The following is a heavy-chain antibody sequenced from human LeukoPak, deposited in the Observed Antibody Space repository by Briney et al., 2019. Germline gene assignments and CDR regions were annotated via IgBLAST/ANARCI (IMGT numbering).Heavy chain of an antibody. D-gene: IGHD5-18*01. Sequence: SETLSLTCAVYGGSFSGYYWSWIRQPPGKGLEWIGTMYYSGPTYYNPSLKSRLTISVDTSKNQFSLKLSSVTAADTAIYYCARGLGYSYGSVWFDPWGQGALVTVSS. CDR1: GGSFSGYY. CDR2: MYYSGPT. V-gene: IGHV4-34*01. CDR3: ARGLGYSYGSVWFDP. J-gene: IGHJ5*02.